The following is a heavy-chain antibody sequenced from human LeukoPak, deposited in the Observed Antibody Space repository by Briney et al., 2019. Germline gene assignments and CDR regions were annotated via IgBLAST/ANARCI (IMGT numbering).Heavy chain of an antibody. J-gene: IGHJ4*02. V-gene: IGHV4-34*01. CDR3: AKSSYSIFDY. D-gene: IGHD5-18*01. Sequence: PSETLSLTCAVYGGSFSGYYWNWIRQAPGKGLEWIGKINHSGSTNYNPSLKSRLTMSVDTSKNQFSLKLSSVTAADTAVYYCAKSSYSIFDYWGQGTLVTVSS. CDR1: GGSFSGYY. CDR2: INHSGST.